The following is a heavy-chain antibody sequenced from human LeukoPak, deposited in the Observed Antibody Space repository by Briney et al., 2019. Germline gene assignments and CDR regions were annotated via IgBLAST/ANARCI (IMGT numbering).Heavy chain of an antibody. D-gene: IGHD6-19*01. CDR3: ARGSGWSDYFDY. V-gene: IGHV4-59*02. J-gene: IGHJ4*02. Sequence: SETLSLTCTVSGGSVSSYNWSWIRQPPGKGLEWIGYIFYSGSTNYNPSLKSRVTISVDTSKSQFSLKLSSVTAADTAVYYCARGSGWSDYFDYWGQGTLVTVSS. CDR1: GGSVSSYN. CDR2: IFYSGST.